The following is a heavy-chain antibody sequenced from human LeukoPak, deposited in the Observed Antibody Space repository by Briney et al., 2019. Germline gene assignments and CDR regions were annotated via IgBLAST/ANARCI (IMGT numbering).Heavy chain of an antibody. V-gene: IGHV3-21*01. CDR2: ISSSSSYI. Sequence: GGSLRLSCAASGFTFSSYSMNWVRQAPGKGLEWVSSISSSSSYIYYADSVKGRFTISRDNAKNSLYLQMNSLRAEDTAVYYCARLVDIVATTTNYYYMDVWGKGTTVTVSS. J-gene: IGHJ6*03. CDR3: ARLVDIVATTTNYYYMDV. D-gene: IGHD5-12*01. CDR1: GFTFSSYS.